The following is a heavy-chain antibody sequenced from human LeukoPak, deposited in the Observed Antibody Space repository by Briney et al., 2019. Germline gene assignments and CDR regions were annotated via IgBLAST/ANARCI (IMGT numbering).Heavy chain of an antibody. Sequence: SETLSLTCAVYGGSFSGYYWSWIRQPPGKGLEWIGEINHSGSTNYNPSLKSRVTISVDTSKNQFSLKLSSVTAADTAVYYCATPGIAVAPLRHQAFDIWGQGTMVTVSS. J-gene: IGHJ3*02. CDR1: GGSFSGYY. CDR2: INHSGST. CDR3: ATPGIAVAPLRHQAFDI. D-gene: IGHD6-19*01. V-gene: IGHV4-34*01.